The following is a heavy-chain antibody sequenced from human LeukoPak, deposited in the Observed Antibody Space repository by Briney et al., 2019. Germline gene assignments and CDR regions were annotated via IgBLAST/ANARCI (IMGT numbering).Heavy chain of an antibody. V-gene: IGHV1-2*02. CDR1: GYTFNAYF. D-gene: IGHD6-13*01. J-gene: IGHJ4*02. Sequence: GASVKVSCKASGYTFNAYFMHWVRQAPGQGLEWMGWINPNTGATNYAQKFQGRVTLTRDTSITTVYMELSSLKSDDTAVYYCARGQLHSSSWHDXXXQGTLVTVSS. CDR3: ARGQLHSSSWHDX. CDR2: INPNTGAT.